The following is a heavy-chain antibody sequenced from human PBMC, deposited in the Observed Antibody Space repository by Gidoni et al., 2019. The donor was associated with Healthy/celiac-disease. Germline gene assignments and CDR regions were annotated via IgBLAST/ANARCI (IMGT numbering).Heavy chain of an antibody. CDR2: ISYDGSNK. J-gene: IGHJ4*02. Sequence: QVQLVESGGGVVQPGRSLRLSCAASGFTFSSYARHWVRQAPGKGLEWVAVISYDGSNKYYADSVKGRFTISRDNSKNTLYLQMNSLRAEDTAVYYCAREAPGIAVAGTLYYFDYWGQGTLVTVSS. D-gene: IGHD6-19*01. CDR1: GFTFSSYA. CDR3: AREAPGIAVAGTLYYFDY. V-gene: IGHV3-30-3*01.